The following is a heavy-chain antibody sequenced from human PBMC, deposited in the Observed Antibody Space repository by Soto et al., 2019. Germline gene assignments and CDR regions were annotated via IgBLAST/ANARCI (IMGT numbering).Heavy chain of an antibody. CDR2: ITGSGGTT. CDR1: GIPSSSYA. D-gene: IGHD2-2*01. V-gene: IGHV3-23*01. Sequence: PGRSLRLSCAASGIPSSSYAMSWVRQAPGKGLEWVSCITGSGGTTDYTASVKGRFTIARDNSKNALYLQMSSLRAEDTAVYSCASPGAIVVVPAGCQCPLDYWGQGTLVTVSS. J-gene: IGHJ4*02. CDR3: ASPGAIVVVPAGCQCPLDY.